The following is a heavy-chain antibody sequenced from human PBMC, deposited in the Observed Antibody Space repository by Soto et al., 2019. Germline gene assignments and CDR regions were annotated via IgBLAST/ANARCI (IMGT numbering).Heavy chain of an antibody. CDR3: ARDNNWSYDS. CDR1: GFTFSSYW. D-gene: IGHD1-1*01. J-gene: IGHJ4*02. CDR2: IKPDGSRT. V-gene: IGHV3-74*03. Sequence: PGGSLRLSCAASGFTFSSYWMHWVRQAPGEGLVWVSYIKPDGSRTKDADSVKGRFTISRDNARSTLYLRMNSLRAEDTAVYYCARDNNWSYDSWGRGTLVTVPQ.